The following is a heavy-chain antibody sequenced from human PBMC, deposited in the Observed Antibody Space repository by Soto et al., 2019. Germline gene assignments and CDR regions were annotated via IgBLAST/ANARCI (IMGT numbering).Heavy chain of an antibody. V-gene: IGHV1-69*01. CDR1: GGTFSSYA. CDR3: ARECYGSGSSPTGYYYGMDV. D-gene: IGHD3-10*01. CDR2: IIPIFGTA. J-gene: IGHJ6*02. Sequence: QVQLVQSGAEVKKPGSSVKVSCKASGGTFSSYAINWVRQAPGQGLEWMGGIIPIFGTANYAQKFQGRVTITADESTSTAYMELSSLRSEDTAVYYCARECYGSGSSPTGYYYGMDVWGQGTTVTVSS.